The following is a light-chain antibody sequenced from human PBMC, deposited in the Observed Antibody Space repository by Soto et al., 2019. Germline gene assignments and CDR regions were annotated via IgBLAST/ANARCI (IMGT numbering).Light chain of an antibody. CDR2: GAS. CDR1: QSVSDSY. J-gene: IGKJ2*01. Sequence: EIVLTQSPGTVSLSPGERVTLSCRASQSVSDSYLACYQHKPGQAPSLLIDGASSRATGIPDRFSGSGSGTDFALTISGLEPDDYAVYYCQQYGGSSYNFGQGTKLEI. V-gene: IGKV3-20*01. CDR3: QQYGGSSYN.